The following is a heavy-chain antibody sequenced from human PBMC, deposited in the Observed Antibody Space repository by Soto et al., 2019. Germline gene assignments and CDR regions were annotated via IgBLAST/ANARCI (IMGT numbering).Heavy chain of an antibody. CDR1: GGSFSGYY. J-gene: IGHJ3*02. Sequence: SETLSLTCAVYGGSFSGYYWSWIRQPPGKGLEWIGEINHSGSTNYNPSLKSRVTISVDTSKNQFSLKLSSVTAADTAVYYCVRRYRSSFDIWGQGTMGTGSS. CDR2: INHSGST. CDR3: VRRYRSSFDI. V-gene: IGHV4-34*01. D-gene: IGHD6-19*01.